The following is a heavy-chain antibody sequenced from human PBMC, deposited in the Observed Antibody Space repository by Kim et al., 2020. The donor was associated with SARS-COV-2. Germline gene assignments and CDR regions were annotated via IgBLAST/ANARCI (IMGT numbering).Heavy chain of an antibody. V-gene: IGHV3-74*03. Sequence: GGSLRLSCRASGFMLSSYWMHWVRQAPGKGLEWVSRLNTDGSTTTFGDAVAGRFAVSRDNVRKTTFLQMNSLRPDDSAVYYCARAQCKTKNCYPDLWGHGTLVTVSS. CDR2: LNTDGSTT. CDR3: ARAQCKTKNCYPDL. CDR1: GFMLSSYW. J-gene: IGHJ5*02. D-gene: IGHD2-21*02.